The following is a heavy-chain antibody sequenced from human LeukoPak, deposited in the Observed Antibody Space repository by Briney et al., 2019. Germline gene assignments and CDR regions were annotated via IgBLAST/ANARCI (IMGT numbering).Heavy chain of an antibody. J-gene: IGHJ6*03. Sequence: PSETLPLTCAVYGGSFSGYYWSWIRQPPGKGLEWIGEINHSGSTNYNPSLKSRVTISVDTSKNQFSLKLSSVTAADTAVYYCARAGYCSSTSCYEPWGGYYYYMDVWGKGTTVTISS. CDR3: ARAGYCSSTSCYEPWGGYYYYMDV. CDR1: GGSFSGYY. V-gene: IGHV4-34*01. CDR2: INHSGST. D-gene: IGHD2-2*01.